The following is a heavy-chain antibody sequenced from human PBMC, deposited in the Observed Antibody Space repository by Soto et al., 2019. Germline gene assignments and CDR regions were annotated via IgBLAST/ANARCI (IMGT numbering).Heavy chain of an antibody. CDR1: GGTFSNYA. Sequence: QVQLVQSGAEVKKPGSSVKVSCKASGGTFSNYAISWVRQAPGQGLEWMGGIIPIFGTTNYAQRFQGRVTITADESTRTAYMELSSLRSEDTAVYYCARVSSSWYKDSFDSWGQGTLVTVSS. D-gene: IGHD6-13*01. J-gene: IGHJ4*02. CDR3: ARVSSSWYKDSFDS. CDR2: IIPIFGTT. V-gene: IGHV1-69*12.